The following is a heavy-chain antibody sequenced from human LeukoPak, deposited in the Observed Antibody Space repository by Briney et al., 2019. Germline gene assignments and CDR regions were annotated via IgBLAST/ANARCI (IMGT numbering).Heavy chain of an antibody. J-gene: IGHJ4*02. D-gene: IGHD3-22*01. V-gene: IGHV4-38-2*01. Sequence: PSETLSLTCAVSGYSISSGYYWGWLRPPPGKGLEWIGSIYHSGSTYYNPSLKSRVTISVGTSQNQFSLKLSTVTAADTAVYYCARGRIDYFDSSGYSGYFDYWGQGTLVTVSS. CDR1: GYSISSGYY. CDR2: IYHSGST. CDR3: ARGRIDYFDSSGYSGYFDY.